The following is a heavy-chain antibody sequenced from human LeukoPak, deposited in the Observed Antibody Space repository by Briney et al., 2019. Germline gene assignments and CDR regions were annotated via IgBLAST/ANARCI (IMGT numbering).Heavy chain of an antibody. J-gene: IGHJ4*02. D-gene: IGHD6-19*01. CDR2: ISSSSSYI. V-gene: IGHV3-21*01. CDR1: GFTFSSYS. Sequence: GGSLRLSCAASGFTFSSYSMNWVRQAPGKGLEWVSSISSSSSYIYYADSVKGRFTISRDNAKNSLYLQMSSLRAEDTAVYYCARDLIAVAGTWGQGTLVTVSP. CDR3: ARDLIAVAGT.